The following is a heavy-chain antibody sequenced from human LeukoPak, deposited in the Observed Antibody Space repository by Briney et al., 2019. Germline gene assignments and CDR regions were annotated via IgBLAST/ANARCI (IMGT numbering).Heavy chain of an antibody. CDR1: GVSFRRDT. CDR2: LVLKHGIT. V-gene: IGHV1-69*16. J-gene: IGHJ5*02. CDR3: ARDRPDTPASVFEA. Sequence: ASVKVSCKASGVSFRRDTFTWLRQAPGQGLEWIGGLVLKHGITNYAQALKGRITLNADESTSTAYMELRSLTSNDTAAYYCARDRPDTPASVFEAWGQGSLVIVSS. D-gene: IGHD2-15*01.